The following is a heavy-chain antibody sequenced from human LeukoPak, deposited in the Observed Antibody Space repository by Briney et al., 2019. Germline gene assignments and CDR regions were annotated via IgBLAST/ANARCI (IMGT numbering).Heavy chain of an antibody. V-gene: IGHV1-18*01. D-gene: IGHD2-15*01. Sequence: ASVKVSCKASGYTFTSYGISWVQQAPGQGLEWMGWISAYNGNTNYAQKLQGRVTMTTDTSTSTAYMELRSLRSDDTAVYYCARDIGIVVVVAARGFGWFDPWGQGTLVTVSS. CDR2: ISAYNGNT. CDR1: GYTFTSYG. J-gene: IGHJ5*02. CDR3: ARDIGIVVVVAARGFGWFDP.